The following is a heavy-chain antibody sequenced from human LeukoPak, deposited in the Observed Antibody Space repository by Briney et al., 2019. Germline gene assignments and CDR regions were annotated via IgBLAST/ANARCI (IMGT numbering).Heavy chain of an antibody. J-gene: IGHJ5*02. V-gene: IGHV4-4*07. Sequence: PSETLSLTCTVSGGSISSYYWSWLRQPAGKGLEWLGRIYTSGSTNYNPSLKGRVTMSVDTSKNQFSLKLSSVTAADTAVYYCARGRNCSGGSCYREGWFDPWGQGTLVTVSS. CDR2: IYTSGST. CDR1: GGSISSYY. D-gene: IGHD2-15*01. CDR3: ARGRNCSGGSCYREGWFDP.